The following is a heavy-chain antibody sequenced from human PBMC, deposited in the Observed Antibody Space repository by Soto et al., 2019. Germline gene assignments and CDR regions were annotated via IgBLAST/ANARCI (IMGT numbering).Heavy chain of an antibody. V-gene: IGHV1-18*01. J-gene: IGHJ6*02. D-gene: IGHD3-3*01. Sequence: ASVKVSCKASGYTFTSYGISWVRQAPGQGLEWMGWISAYNGNTNYAQKLQGRVTMTTDTSTSTAYMELRSLRSDDTAVYYCARVKYYDFWSGYYLGDPYGMDVWGQGTTVTVSS. CDR2: ISAYNGNT. CDR3: ARVKYYDFWSGYYLGDPYGMDV. CDR1: GYTFTSYG.